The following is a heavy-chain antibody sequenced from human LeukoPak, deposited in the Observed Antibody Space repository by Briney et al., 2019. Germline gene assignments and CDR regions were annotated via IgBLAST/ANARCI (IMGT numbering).Heavy chain of an antibody. CDR2: ISAYSGNT. CDR3: ARGSSSQYFRY. D-gene: IGHD3-3*01. Sequence: GASVKVSCKASGYAFISHPVTWVRQAPGQGLEWMGWISAYSGNTSCAQRFQGRVTMSTETSTNTAYMELTSLRSDDTAIYFCARGSSSQYFRYWGQGTLVTVSS. J-gene: IGHJ1*01. CDR1: GYAFISHP. V-gene: IGHV1-18*01.